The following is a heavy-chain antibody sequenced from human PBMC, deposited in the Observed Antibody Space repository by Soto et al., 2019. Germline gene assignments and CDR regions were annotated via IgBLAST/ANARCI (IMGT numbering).Heavy chain of an antibody. Sequence: VQVLESGGGLVQPGGSLRLSCAASGLTFSDCYMNWIRQAPGKGLEWVSYISSSGSSINYAGSVKGRFTISRDNAKNSLYLQMNSLRAEDTAMYYCARVRFGEWGYAMDVWGQGTTVIVSS. CDR2: ISSSGSSI. J-gene: IGHJ6*02. CDR3: ARVRFGEWGYAMDV. V-gene: IGHV3-11*01. D-gene: IGHD3-10*01. CDR1: GLTFSDCY.